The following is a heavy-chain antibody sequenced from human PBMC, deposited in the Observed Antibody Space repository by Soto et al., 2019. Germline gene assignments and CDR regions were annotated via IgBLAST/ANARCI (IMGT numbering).Heavy chain of an antibody. Sequence: EVQLLESGGGLEQPGGSLRLSCAASGFTFRDYAMSWVRQAPGKGLEWVTTITGSSSNLYYSDSVKGRFAISRDNSKNTLYLQMDSLTAEDTAVSYCAKGGAVYVLLTHDYLGQGTLVTVSS. CDR1: GFTFRDYA. V-gene: IGHV3-23*01. D-gene: IGHD3-9*01. J-gene: IGHJ4*02. CDR3: AKGGAVYVLLTHDY. CDR2: ITGSSSNL.